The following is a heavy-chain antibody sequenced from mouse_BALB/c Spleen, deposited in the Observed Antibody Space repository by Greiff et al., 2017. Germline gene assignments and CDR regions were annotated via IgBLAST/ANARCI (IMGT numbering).Heavy chain of an antibody. Sequence: EVHLVESGGGLVQPGGSRKLSCAASGFTFSSFGMHWVRQAPEKGLEWVAYISSGSSTIYYADTVKGRFTISRDNPKNTLFLQMTSLRSEDTAMYYCARGSNHYYAMDYWGQGTSVTVSS. V-gene: IGHV5-17*02. CDR1: GFTFSSFG. CDR3: ARGSNHYYAMDY. J-gene: IGHJ4*01. CDR2: ISSGSSTI. D-gene: IGHD2-5*01.